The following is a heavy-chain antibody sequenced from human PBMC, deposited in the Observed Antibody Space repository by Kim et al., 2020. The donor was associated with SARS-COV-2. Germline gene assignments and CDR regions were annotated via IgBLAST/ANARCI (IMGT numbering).Heavy chain of an antibody. V-gene: IGHV3-23*01. D-gene: IGHD3-10*01. Sequence: GSTYYADSVKGRFTISRDNSKNTLYLQMNSLRAEDTAVYYCAKARFGENYWGQGTLVTVSS. CDR3: AKARFGENY. J-gene: IGHJ4*02. CDR2: GST.